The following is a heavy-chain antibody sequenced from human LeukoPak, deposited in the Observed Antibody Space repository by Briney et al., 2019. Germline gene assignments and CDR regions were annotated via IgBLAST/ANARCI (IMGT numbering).Heavy chain of an antibody. CDR3: AMGEYSSSSGLGY. CDR1: GGTFSSYA. V-gene: IGHV1-2*02. D-gene: IGHD6-6*01. J-gene: IGHJ4*02. Sequence: ASVKVSCKASGGTFSSYAISWVRQAPGQGLEWMGWINPNSGGTNYAQKFQGRVTMTRDTSISSAYMELSRLRSDDTAVYYCAMGEYSSSSGLGYWGQGTLVTVSS. CDR2: INPNSGGT.